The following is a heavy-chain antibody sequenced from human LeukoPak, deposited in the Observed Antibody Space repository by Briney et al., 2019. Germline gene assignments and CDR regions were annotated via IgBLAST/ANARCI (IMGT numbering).Heavy chain of an antibody. V-gene: IGHV4-61*01. CDR1: NGSISSDTYY. D-gene: IGHD1-26*01. J-gene: IGHJ5*02. CDR3: ARGWVGDWFDP. Sequence: PSQTLSLTCTVSNGSISSDTYYWSWIRQPPGKGLEWIGYIYYSGSTNYNPSLKSRVTISVDTSKNQFSLKLSSVTAADTAVYYCARGWVGDWFDPWGQGTLVTVSS. CDR2: IYYSGST.